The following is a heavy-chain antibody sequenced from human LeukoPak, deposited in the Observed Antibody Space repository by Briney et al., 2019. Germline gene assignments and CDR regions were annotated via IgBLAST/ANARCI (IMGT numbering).Heavy chain of an antibody. V-gene: IGHV3-48*01. CDR1: GFTFTTYS. CDR2: ISPSSSTI. D-gene: IGHD3-16*01. J-gene: IGHJ4*02. CDR3: ASWDYVWGSYDY. Sequence: GGSLRLSCAASGFTFTTYSMNWVRQAPGKGLEWVSYISPSSSTIYYADSVKGRFTISRDNSKNTLYLQMNSLRAEDTAVYYCASWDYVWGSYDYWGQGTLVTVSS.